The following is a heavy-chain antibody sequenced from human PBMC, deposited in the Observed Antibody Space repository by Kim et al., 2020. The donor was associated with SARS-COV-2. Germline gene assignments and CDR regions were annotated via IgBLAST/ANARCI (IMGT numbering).Heavy chain of an antibody. J-gene: IGHJ4*02. D-gene: IGHD6-13*01. Sequence: ASVKVSCKASGYTFTSYDINWVRQATGQGLEWMGWMNPNSGNTGYAQKFQGRVTMTRNTSISTAYMEVSSLRSEDTAVYYCARRIAAAGTVIGFWAQGTLVTVSS. CDR2: MNPNSGNT. V-gene: IGHV1-8*01. CDR3: ARRIAAAGTVIGF. CDR1: GYTFTSYD.